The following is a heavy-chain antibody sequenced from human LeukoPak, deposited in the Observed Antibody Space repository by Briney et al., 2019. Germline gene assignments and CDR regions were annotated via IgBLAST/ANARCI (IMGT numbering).Heavy chain of an antibody. V-gene: IGHV3-30*18. CDR3: AKEQHSEYFQY. CDR1: GFTFSTYG. D-gene: IGHD5-18*01. J-gene: IGHJ1*01. Sequence: GGSLRLSCAATGFTFSTYGMHWVRQAPGKGLEWVAVISYDGNNKYYAESVKGRFTTSRDSSKNTLYLQMNSLRAEDTAVYYCAKEQHSEYFQYWGQGTLVTVSS. CDR2: ISYDGNNK.